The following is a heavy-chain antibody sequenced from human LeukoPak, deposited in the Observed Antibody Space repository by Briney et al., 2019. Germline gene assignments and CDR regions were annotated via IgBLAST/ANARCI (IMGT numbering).Heavy chain of an antibody. J-gene: IGHJ4*02. V-gene: IGHV3-30*18. CDR3: AKDKRYSSSWYDY. CDR2: ISYDGSSK. Sequence: GRSLRLSCAASGFTFSSYGMHWVRQAPGKGLEWVAVISYDGSSKYYADSVKGRFTISRDNSKNTLYLQMNSLRAEDTAVYYCAKDKRYSSSWYDYWGQGTLVTVSS. D-gene: IGHD6-13*01. CDR1: GFTFSSYG.